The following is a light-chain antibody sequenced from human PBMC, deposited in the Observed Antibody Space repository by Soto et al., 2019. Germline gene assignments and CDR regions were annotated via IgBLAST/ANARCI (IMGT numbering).Light chain of an antibody. J-gene: IGKJ1*01. CDR2: DAS. CDR1: QDISNY. Sequence: DIQMTQSPSSLSASVGDRVTITCQASQDISNYLNWYQQKPGKAPKLLIYDASNLETGDPSRFSGSGSGTDFTFTISSLQPEDIATYYCQQDDNLWTFGQGTKVEIK. V-gene: IGKV1-33*01. CDR3: QQDDNLWT.